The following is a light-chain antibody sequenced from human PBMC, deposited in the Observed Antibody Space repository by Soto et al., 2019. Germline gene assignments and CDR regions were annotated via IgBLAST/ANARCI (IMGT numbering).Light chain of an antibody. CDR2: ENN. J-gene: IGLJ1*01. Sequence: QSVLTQPPSVSEAPGQRVTISCTGSSTNIGAGYEAHWYQQVPGTAPKLLIYENNNRPSGVPYRFSGSKSGTSASLAITGLQAEDEAEYYCQSYYSSLSGYVFGTGTQVTVL. CDR3: QSYYSSLSGYV. V-gene: IGLV1-40*01. CDR1: STNIGAGYE.